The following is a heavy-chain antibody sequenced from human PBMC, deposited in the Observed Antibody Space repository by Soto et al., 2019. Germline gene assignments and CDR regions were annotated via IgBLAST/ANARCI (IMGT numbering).Heavy chain of an antibody. CDR3: VKEGIRHCNASCDV. Sequence: VQLVESGGGLVKPGGSLRLSCAASGFIFATHTINWVRQAPGKGLEWVSSITGSGIYTRYADSVKGRFTISRDNAQASLYLPMHCLGAVGTAVYYSVKEGIRHCNASCDVWGQAALVTVSS. V-gene: IGHV3-21*02. CDR2: ITGSGIYT. CDR1: GFIFATHT. D-gene: IGHD2-21*01. J-gene: IGHJ4*02.